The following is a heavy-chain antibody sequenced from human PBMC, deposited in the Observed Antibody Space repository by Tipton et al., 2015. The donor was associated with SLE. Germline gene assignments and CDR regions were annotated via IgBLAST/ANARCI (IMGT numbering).Heavy chain of an antibody. V-gene: IGHV4-39*07. CDR3: ARRAEMATISYWYFDL. J-gene: IGHJ2*01. Sequence: LRLSCTVSGGSISSGSYYWSWIRQPPGKGLEWIGEINHSGSTNYNPSLKSRVTISVDTSKNQFSLKLSSVTVADTAVYYCARRAEMATISYWYFDLWGRGTLVTVSS. CDR2: INHSGST. D-gene: IGHD5-24*01. CDR1: GGSISSGSYY.